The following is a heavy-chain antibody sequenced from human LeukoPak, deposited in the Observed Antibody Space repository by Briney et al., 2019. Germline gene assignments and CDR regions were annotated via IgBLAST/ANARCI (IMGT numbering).Heavy chain of an antibody. D-gene: IGHD6-19*01. V-gene: IGHV3-23*01. Sequence: GGSLRLSCAASGFTFSSYAMSWVRQAPGKGLEWVSVISDNGGSTYYADSVKGRFTISRDNFKNTLYLQMNSLRAEDTAVYYCAKARFGSGWYVNWGQGTLVTVSS. CDR3: AKARFGSGWYVN. J-gene: IGHJ4*02. CDR1: GFTFSSYA. CDR2: ISDNGGST.